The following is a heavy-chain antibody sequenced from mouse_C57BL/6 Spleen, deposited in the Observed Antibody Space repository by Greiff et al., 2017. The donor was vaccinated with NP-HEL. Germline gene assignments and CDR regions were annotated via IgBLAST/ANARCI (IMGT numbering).Heavy chain of an antibody. CDR3: TTGTTVVGFDY. CDR1: GFNIKDDY. Sequence: EVQGVESGAELVRPGASVKLSCTASGFNIKDDYMHWVKQRPEQGLEWIGWIDPENGDTEYASKFQGKATITADTSSNTAYLQLSSLTSEDTAVYYCTTGTTVVGFDYWGQGTTLTVSS. J-gene: IGHJ2*01. D-gene: IGHD1-1*01. CDR2: IDPENGDT. V-gene: IGHV14-4*01.